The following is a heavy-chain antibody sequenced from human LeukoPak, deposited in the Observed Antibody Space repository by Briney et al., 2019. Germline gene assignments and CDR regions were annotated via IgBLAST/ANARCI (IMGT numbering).Heavy chain of an antibody. Sequence: GGSLRLSCVASGLVFNNYGMNWVRQAPGLGLEWVAFIRYSGSRKSYADSVKGRFTISRDNSRNTLYLQMNSLRTDDTAVYYCARDWGYYGSGSYIFDYWGQGTLLTVSS. CDR3: ARDWGYYGSGSYIFDY. V-gene: IGHV3-30*02. CDR1: GLVFNNYG. D-gene: IGHD3-10*01. CDR2: IRYSGSRK. J-gene: IGHJ4*02.